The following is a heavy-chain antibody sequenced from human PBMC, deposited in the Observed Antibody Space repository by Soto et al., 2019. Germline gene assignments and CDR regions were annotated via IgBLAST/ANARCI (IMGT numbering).Heavy chain of an antibody. CDR3: ASGEAKARWYFDY. CDR2: INHSGST. Sequence: SETLSLTCAVYGGSFSGYYWSWIRQPPGKGLEWIGEINHSGSTNYNPSLKSRVTISVDTSKNQFSLKLSSVTAADTAVYYCASGEAKARWYFDYWGQGTLVTVSS. J-gene: IGHJ4*02. V-gene: IGHV4-34*01. CDR1: GGSFSGYY. D-gene: IGHD2-15*01.